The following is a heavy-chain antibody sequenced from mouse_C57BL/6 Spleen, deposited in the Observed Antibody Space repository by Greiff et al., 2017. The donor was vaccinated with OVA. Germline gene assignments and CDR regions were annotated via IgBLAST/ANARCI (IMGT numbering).Heavy chain of an antibody. CDR3: ARRDYDYDVNYAMDY. Sequence: QVQLQQSGPELVKPGASVKISCKASGYTFTDYYINWVKQRPGQGLEWIGWIFPGSGSTYYNEKFKGKATLTVDESSSTAYMLLSSLTSEDSAVYFCARRDYDYDVNYAMDYWGQGTSVTVSS. D-gene: IGHD2-4*01. J-gene: IGHJ4*01. V-gene: IGHV1-75*01. CDR1: GYTFTDYY. CDR2: IFPGSGST.